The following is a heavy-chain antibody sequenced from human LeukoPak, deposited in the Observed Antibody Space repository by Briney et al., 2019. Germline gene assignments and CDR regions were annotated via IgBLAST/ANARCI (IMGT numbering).Heavy chain of an antibody. CDR1: GGSISSYY. V-gene: IGHV4-59*08. CDR3: ARQARDSSWYNWFDP. Sequence: PSETLSLTCTVSGGSISSYYWSWIRQAPGKGLEWIGYIYYSGSTNYNPSLKSRVTISVDTSKNQFSLKLSSLTAADTAVYYCARQARDSSWYNWFDPWGQGTLVTVSS. D-gene: IGHD6-13*01. CDR2: IYYSGST. J-gene: IGHJ5*02.